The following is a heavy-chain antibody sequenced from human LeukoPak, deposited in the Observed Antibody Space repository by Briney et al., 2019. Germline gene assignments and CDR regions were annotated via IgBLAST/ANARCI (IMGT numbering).Heavy chain of an antibody. V-gene: IGHV3-30*04. CDR1: GFTFSSYA. Sequence: GRSLRLSCAASGFTFSSYAMHWVRQAPGKGLEWVAVISYDGSNKYYADSVKGRFTISRDNSKNTLYLQMNSLRAEDTAVYYCARHLFVDTAMALDYWGQGTLVTVSS. D-gene: IGHD5-18*01. J-gene: IGHJ4*02. CDR3: ARHLFVDTAMALDY. CDR2: ISYDGSNK.